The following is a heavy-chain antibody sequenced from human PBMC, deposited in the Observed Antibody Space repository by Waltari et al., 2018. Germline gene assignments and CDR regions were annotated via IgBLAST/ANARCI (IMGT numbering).Heavy chain of an antibody. Sequence: DVQVVESGGGLVRPGGSLRLSCIGSGFNFSNYFIHWVRQGPGAGPGCVARINNDGSIWYYADSVKGRFSISRDNAKSTVYLQMNNLRGEDTALYHCLNYDFDSWGQGTLVTVSS. V-gene: IGHV3-74*01. CDR3: LNYDFDS. CDR1: GFNFSNYF. CDR2: INNDGSIW. D-gene: IGHD1-7*01. J-gene: IGHJ4*02.